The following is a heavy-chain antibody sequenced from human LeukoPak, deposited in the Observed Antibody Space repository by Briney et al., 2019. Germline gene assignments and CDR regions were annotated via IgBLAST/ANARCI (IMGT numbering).Heavy chain of an antibody. J-gene: IGHJ4*02. Sequence: GGSLRLSCVASGFTFSQYWMSWVRQAPGKGLEWVANIRQDGHENYYADSVKGRFSISRDNAENSVYLQMNSLRAEDTAVYYCASAMDYWGQGTLVTVSS. CDR1: GFTFSQYW. CDR2: IRQDGHEN. CDR3: ASAMDY. V-gene: IGHV3-7*01.